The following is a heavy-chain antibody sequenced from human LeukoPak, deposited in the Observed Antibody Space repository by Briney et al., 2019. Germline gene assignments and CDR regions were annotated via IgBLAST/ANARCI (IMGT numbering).Heavy chain of an antibody. Sequence: SETLSLPCSVSGGYVNSGISYWSWIRQPPGEGLEWIAYISDSGGSDYNPSLRGRVTISLDTSKNQFSLRLTSVTAADTAVYCCARVPAAGKGPDYWGQGTLVTVSS. CDR1: GGYVNSGISY. J-gene: IGHJ4*02. CDR2: ISDSGGS. CDR3: ARVPAAGKGPDY. D-gene: IGHD6-13*01. V-gene: IGHV4-61*01.